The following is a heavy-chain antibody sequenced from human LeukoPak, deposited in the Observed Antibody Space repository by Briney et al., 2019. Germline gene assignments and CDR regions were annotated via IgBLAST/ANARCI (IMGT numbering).Heavy chain of an antibody. V-gene: IGHV3-30*18. CDR3: AKDLLGGARGSYYEVGELGMDV. D-gene: IGHD1-26*01. CDR1: GFTFSSYG. Sequence: GGSLRLSCAVSGFTFSSYGMHWVRQAPGKGLEWVAVISYDGSNKYYADSVKGRFTISRDNPKNTLYLQMNSLRAEDTAVYYCAKDLLGGARGSYYEVGELGMDVWGPGNTGSVSS. CDR2: ISYDGSNK. J-gene: IGHJ6*02.